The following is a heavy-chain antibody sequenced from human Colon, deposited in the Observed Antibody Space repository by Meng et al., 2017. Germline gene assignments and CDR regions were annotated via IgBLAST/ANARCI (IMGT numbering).Heavy chain of an antibody. Sequence: ASVKVSCKASGYTFTSYYMHWVRQAPGQGLEWMGIINPSGGSTSYAQKFQGRVTMTRDTSTSTVYMELSSLRSEDTAVYYCASPRYCSSTSCYRGGDYYYYGMDAWGQGTMVTVSS. J-gene: IGHJ6*02. D-gene: IGHD2-2*02. CDR1: GYTFTSYY. CDR2: INPSGGST. CDR3: ASPRYCSSTSCYRGGDYYYYGMDA. V-gene: IGHV1-46*01.